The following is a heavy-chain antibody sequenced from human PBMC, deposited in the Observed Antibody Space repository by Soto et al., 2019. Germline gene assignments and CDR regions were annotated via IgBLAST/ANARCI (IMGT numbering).Heavy chain of an antibody. CDR2: IKSKTDGGTT. V-gene: IGHV3-15*01. D-gene: IGHD3-3*01. CDR3: TTEYDFWSGYLDV. CDR1: GFTFSNAW. J-gene: IGHJ6*02. Sequence: GGSLRLSCAASGFTFSNAWMSWVRQAPGKGLEWVGRIKSKTDGGTTDYAAPVKGRFTISRDDSKNTLYLQMNSLKTEDTAVYYCTTEYDFWSGYLDVWGQGTTVTVS.